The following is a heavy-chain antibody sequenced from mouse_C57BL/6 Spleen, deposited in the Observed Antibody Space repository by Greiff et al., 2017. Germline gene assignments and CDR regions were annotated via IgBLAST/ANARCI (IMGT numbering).Heavy chain of an antibody. J-gene: IGHJ2*01. Sequence: EVQLQESGGGLVKPGGSLKLSCAASGFTFSDYGMHWVRQAPEKGLEWVAYISSGSSTIYYADTVKGRFTISRDNAKNTLFLQMTSLRSEDTAMYYCARETAQAAFEYWGQGTTLTGSS. CDR3: ARETAQAAFEY. CDR1: GFTFSDYG. CDR2: ISSGSSTI. V-gene: IGHV5-17*01. D-gene: IGHD3-2*02.